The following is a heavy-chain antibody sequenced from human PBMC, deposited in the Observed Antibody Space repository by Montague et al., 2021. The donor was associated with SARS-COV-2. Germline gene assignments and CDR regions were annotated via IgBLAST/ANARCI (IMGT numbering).Heavy chain of an antibody. CDR1: GGSISSGGYY. J-gene: IGHJ6*02. D-gene: IGHD3-9*01. Sequence: TLSLTCTVSGGSISSGGYYWSWIRQHPGKGLEWIGYIYYSGSTYYNPSLKSRVTISVDTSKNQFSLKVSSVTAADTAVYYCARGIGYFDLVLSNPLDVWGQGTTVTVSS. CDR2: IYYSGST. V-gene: IGHV4-31*03. CDR3: ARGIGYFDLVLSNPLDV.